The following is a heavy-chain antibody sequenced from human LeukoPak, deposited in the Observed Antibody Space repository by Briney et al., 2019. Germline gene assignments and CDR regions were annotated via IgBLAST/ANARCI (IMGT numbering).Heavy chain of an antibody. D-gene: IGHD3-10*01. CDR2: TYYSGST. J-gene: IGHJ2*01. V-gene: IGHV4-59*08. CDR1: GGSISDYY. CDR3: ARRRGPVSDWYFDL. Sequence: SETLSLTCTVSGGSISDYYWSWIRQPPGKGLEWIGYTYYSGSTNYNPSLKSRVTISVDTSKNQFSLRLSSVTAADTAVYYRARRRGPVSDWYFDLWGRGTLVTVSS.